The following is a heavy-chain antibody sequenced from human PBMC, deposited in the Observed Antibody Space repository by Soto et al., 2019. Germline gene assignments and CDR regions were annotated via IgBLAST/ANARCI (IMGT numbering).Heavy chain of an antibody. V-gene: IGHV1-46*01. CDR3: ASQFDDYSNWFDP. CDR2: INPSGGST. CDR1: GYTFTNFY. D-gene: IGHD4-4*01. J-gene: IGHJ5*02. Sequence: ASVKVSCKASGYTFTNFYIHWVRQAPGQGPECMGLINPSGGSTSYAQKFQGRVTMTRDTSTSTVYMELSSLRSEDTAVYYCASQFDDYSNWFDPWGQGTLVTVSS.